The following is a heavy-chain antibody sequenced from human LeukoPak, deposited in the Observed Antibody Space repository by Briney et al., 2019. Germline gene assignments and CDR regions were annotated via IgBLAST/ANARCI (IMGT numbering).Heavy chain of an antibody. V-gene: IGHV1-2*06. CDR3: ASRGGRDFDY. CDR1: GYTFIGCY. J-gene: IGHJ4*02. Sequence: GASVKVSCKASGYTFIGCYMHWVRQAPGQGLEWMGRINPDSGGTNYAQKFQGRVTMTRDTSISTTYMELSRLRSDDTAVYYCASRGGRDFDYWGQGTLVTVSS. D-gene: IGHD1-26*01. CDR2: INPDSGGT.